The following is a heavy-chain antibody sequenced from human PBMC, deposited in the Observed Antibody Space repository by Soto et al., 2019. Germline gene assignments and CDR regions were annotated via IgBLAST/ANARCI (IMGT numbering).Heavy chain of an antibody. D-gene: IGHD3-10*02. J-gene: IGHJ4*01. CDR2: ITIRTGYL. CDR3: VRDRDLYRDMFHADL. CDR1: GFTISECS. V-gene: IGHV3-48*02. Sequence: GGSLRLSCEASGFTISECSMNWVRQTPGKGLEWLAYITIRTGYLHYADSVRGRFTISADIAENSVILQINSLRDEDSALYFCVRDRDLYRDMFHADLWSQGTLVTVSS.